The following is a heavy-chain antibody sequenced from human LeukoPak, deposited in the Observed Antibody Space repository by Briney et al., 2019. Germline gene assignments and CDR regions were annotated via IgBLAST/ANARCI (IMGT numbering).Heavy chain of an antibody. D-gene: IGHD6-13*01. CDR2: INPSGGST. V-gene: IGHV1-46*01. CDR3: ARDVTIAAAGYYFDY. CDR1: GYTFTSYY. Sequence: ASVKVSCKASGYTFTSYYMHWVRQAPGQGLEWMGIINPSGGSTSCAQKFQVRVTMTRDTSTSTVYMELSSLRSEDTAVYYCARDVTIAAAGYYFDYWGQGTLVTVSS. J-gene: IGHJ4*02.